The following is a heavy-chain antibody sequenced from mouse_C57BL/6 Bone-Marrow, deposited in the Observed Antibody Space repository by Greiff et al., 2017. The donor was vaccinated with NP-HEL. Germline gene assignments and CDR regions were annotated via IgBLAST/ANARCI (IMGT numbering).Heavy chain of an antibody. CDR1: GFTFSNYW. Sequence: EVQLQESGGGLVQPGGSMKLSCVASGFTFSNYWMNWVRQSPEKGLEWVAQIRLKSDNYATHYAESVKGRFTISREYSKSSVYLQRNNLRAEDTGIYYCTGRYGPWFADWGQGTLVTVSA. V-gene: IGHV6-3*01. CDR3: TGRYGPWFAD. D-gene: IGHD2-10*02. J-gene: IGHJ3*01. CDR2: IRLKSDNYAT.